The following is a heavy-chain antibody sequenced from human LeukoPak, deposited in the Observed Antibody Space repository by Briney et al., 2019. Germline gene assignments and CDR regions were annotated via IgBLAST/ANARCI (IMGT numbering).Heavy chain of an antibody. V-gene: IGHV3-30*04. D-gene: IGHD2-2*02. Sequence: PGGSLRLSCAASGFTFSSYAMHWVRQAPGKGLEWVATTSFDVSNKYYADSVKGRFTISRDNSKNTLYLQMNSLRTEDTAVYSCARRYCTSTSCYNDYWGQGTLVTVSS. CDR2: TSFDVSNK. J-gene: IGHJ4*02. CDR3: ARRYCTSTSCYNDY. CDR1: GFTFSSYA.